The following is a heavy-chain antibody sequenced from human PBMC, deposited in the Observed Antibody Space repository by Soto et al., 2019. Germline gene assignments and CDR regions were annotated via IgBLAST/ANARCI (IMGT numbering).Heavy chain of an antibody. Sequence: GESLKISCKGSGYSFTSYWIGWVRQMPGKGLEWMGIIYPGDSDTRYSPSFQGQVTISADKSISTAYLQWSSLKASDTAMYYCARLWAADYYYYYGMGVWGQGTTVTVSS. CDR3: ARLWAADYYYYYGMGV. CDR1: GYSFTSYW. CDR2: IYPGDSDT. V-gene: IGHV5-51*01. J-gene: IGHJ6*02. D-gene: IGHD3-16*01.